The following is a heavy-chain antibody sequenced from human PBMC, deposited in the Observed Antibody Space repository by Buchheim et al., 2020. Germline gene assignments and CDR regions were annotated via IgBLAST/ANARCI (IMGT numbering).Heavy chain of an antibody. Sequence: QVQLVQSGAEVKKPGASVKVSCKASGYTFTGYYMHWVRQAPGQGLEWMGRINPNSGGTNYAQKFQGRVTMTRDTSISPPSMELSRLRSDDTAVYYCARIGYYDFWSGYYTWEEGYYFDYWGQGTL. V-gene: IGHV1-2*06. CDR1: GYTFTGYY. CDR2: INPNSGGT. CDR3: ARIGYYDFWSGYYTWEEGYYFDY. J-gene: IGHJ4*02. D-gene: IGHD3-3*01.